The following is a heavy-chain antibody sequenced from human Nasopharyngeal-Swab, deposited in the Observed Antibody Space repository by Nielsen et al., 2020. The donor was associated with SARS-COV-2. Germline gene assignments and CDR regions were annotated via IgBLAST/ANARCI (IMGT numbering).Heavy chain of an antibody. J-gene: IGHJ3*02. D-gene: IGHD2-2*01. CDR1: GGSISSGGYY. Sequence: SETLSLTCTVSGGSISSGGYYWSWIRQHPGKGLEWIGYIYYSGSTYYNPSLKSRVTISVDTSKNQFSLKLSSVTAADTAVYYCARDGALSRGHDAFDIWGQGTMVTVSS. V-gene: IGHV4-31*03. CDR3: ARDGALSRGHDAFDI. CDR2: IYYSGST.